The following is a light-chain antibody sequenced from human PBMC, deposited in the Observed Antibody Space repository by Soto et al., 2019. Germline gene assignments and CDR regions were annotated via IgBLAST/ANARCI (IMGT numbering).Light chain of an antibody. CDR3: QQYKNWPWT. V-gene: IGKV3-15*01. CDR1: HNINSY. J-gene: IGKJ1*01. CDR2: GAS. Sequence: EIVMTQSPASLSVSPGERATLSCTASHNINSYLAWYQQMPGQAPRLLIHGASTLAIGVPARFSGSGSGTEFTLTISSLQSEDSAIYYCQQYKNWPWTFGQGSRVEI.